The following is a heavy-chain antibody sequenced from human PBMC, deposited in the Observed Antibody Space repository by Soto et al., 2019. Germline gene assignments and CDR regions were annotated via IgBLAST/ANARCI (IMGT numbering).Heavy chain of an antibody. CDR3: ERCSLVVIPVPGLDP. J-gene: IGHJ5*02. D-gene: IGHD3-22*01. CDR1: GGSISSGGYY. Sequence: PSETLSLTCTVSGGSISSGGYYWSWIRQHPGRGLEWIGYIYYNGNTYYNPSLKSRVTVSVDTSKNQFSLNVRSVTAADTAVYYCERCSLVVIPVPGLDPWGQGTLVTVSS. V-gene: IGHV4-31*03. CDR2: IYYNGNT.